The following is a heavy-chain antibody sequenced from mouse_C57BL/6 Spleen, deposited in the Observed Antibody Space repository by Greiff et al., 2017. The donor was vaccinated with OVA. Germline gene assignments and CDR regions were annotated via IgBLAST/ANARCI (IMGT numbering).Heavy chain of an antibody. D-gene: IGHD3-2*02. CDR3: ARSRAQATSGFAY. J-gene: IGHJ3*01. CDR1: GYTFTSYW. CDR2: IYPGSGST. V-gene: IGHV1-55*01. Sequence: QVQLQQPGAELVKPGASVKMSCKASGYTFTSYWITWVKQRPGQGLEWIGDIYPGSGSTNYNEKFKSKATLTVDTSSSTAYMQLSSLTSEDSAVYYGARSRAQATSGFAYWGQGTLVTVSA.